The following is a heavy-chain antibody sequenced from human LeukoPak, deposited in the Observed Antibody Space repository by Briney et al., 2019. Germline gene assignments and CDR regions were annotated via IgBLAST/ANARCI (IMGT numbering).Heavy chain of an antibody. CDR1: GGTISSSNW. Sequence: SETLSLSCAVSGGTISSSNWRSGVRQPPGRGLEGIGEIYHSGSTNYNPSPKSRVTISVDKAKNQFSLKLSSVSAADTAVYYFAREGDSSGWSHRICDFWGQGTL. J-gene: IGHJ4*02. CDR2: IYHSGST. D-gene: IGHD6-19*01. CDR3: AREGDSSGWSHRICDF. V-gene: IGHV4-4*02.